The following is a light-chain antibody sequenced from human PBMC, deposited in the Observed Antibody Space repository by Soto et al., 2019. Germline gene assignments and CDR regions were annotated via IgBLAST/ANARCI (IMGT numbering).Light chain of an antibody. CDR2: HAS. Sequence: DIQRTQSPSTLPSYVEDRVTIPCRASQSISNWLAWYQQKPGTAPKLMIYHASNLQSGVPSRFSGSGSGTECTLTISSLQPEDVSTYYCLQHNSYPRTLGQGTKVDIK. J-gene: IGKJ1*01. CDR3: LQHNSYPRT. CDR1: QSISNW. V-gene: IGKV1-5*01.